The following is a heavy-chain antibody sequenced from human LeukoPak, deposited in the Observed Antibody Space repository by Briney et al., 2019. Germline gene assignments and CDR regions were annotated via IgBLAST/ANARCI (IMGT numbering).Heavy chain of an antibody. CDR3: ARDEVYCSSTSCSSY. CDR2: INSDWSSA. V-gene: IGHV3-74*01. Sequence: GGSLRLSCAASGFTFSSYWMHWVRQDAGKGLVWVSRINSDWSSARYEDSVKGRFTISRDNAQTTLYLQMNSLRAQDTAVYYCARDEVYCSSTSCSSYWGQGTLVTVSS. CDR1: GFTFSSYW. D-gene: IGHD2-2*01. J-gene: IGHJ4*02.